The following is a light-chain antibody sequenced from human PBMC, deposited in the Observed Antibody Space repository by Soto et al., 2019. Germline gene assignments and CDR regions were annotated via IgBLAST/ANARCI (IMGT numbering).Light chain of an antibody. CDR1: SSNIGAGYD. CDR3: QSYDSSLSGWV. Sequence: QSVLTQPPSVSGATGRRVTISCTGCSSNIGAGYDVHWYQHLPGTAPKLLIYGNTNRPSGVPDRFSGSKSGTSASLAITGLQAEDEAHYYCQSYDSSLSGWVFGGGTKLTV. V-gene: IGLV1-40*01. CDR2: GNT. J-gene: IGLJ3*02.